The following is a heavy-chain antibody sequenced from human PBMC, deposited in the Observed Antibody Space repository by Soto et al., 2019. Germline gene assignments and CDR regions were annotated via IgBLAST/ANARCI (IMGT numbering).Heavy chain of an antibody. CDR3: AKDSMAHWALDY. J-gene: IGHJ4*02. V-gene: IGHV3-23*01. CDR1: GFTFSSYA. CDR2: ISGRGGST. Sequence: GGSLRLSCAASGFTFSSYAMSWVRQAPGKGLEWVSAISGRGGSTYYADSVKGRFTISRDNSKNTLCLQMNSLRAEDTAVYYCAKDSMAHWALDYWGQGTLVTVSS. D-gene: IGHD3-16*01.